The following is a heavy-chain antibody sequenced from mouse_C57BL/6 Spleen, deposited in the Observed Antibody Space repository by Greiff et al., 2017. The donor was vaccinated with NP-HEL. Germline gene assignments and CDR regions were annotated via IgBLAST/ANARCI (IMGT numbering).Heavy chain of an antibody. J-gene: IGHJ1*03. CDR2: IDPSDSYT. V-gene: IGHV1-69*01. CDR1: GYTFTSYW. Sequence: QVQLQQPGAELVMPGASVKLSCKASGYTFTSYWMHWVKQRPGQGLEWIGEIDPSDSYTNYNQKFKGKSTLTVDKSSSTAYMQLSSLTSEDSAVYYWAALPYGSTYWYFDVWGTGTTVTVSS. CDR3: AALPYGSTYWYFDV. D-gene: IGHD1-1*01.